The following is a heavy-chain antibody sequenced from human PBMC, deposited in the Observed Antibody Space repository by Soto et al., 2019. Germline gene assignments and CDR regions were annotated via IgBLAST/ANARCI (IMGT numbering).Heavy chain of an antibody. Sequence: QVQLVESGGGVVQPGRSLRLSCAASGFTFSSYGMHWVRQAPGKGLEWVAVISYDGSNKYYADSVKGRFTISRDNFKNTLYLQMNSLRAEDTAVYYCARPHSSGWSRTPFDYWGQGTLVTVSS. J-gene: IGHJ4*02. V-gene: IGHV3-30*03. D-gene: IGHD6-19*01. CDR1: GFTFSSYG. CDR2: ISYDGSNK. CDR3: ARPHSSGWSRTPFDY.